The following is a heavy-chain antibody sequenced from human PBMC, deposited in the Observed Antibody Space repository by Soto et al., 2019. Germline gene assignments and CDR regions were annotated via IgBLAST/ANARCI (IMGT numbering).Heavy chain of an antibody. J-gene: IGHJ6*02. CDR2: TIPALGKT. V-gene: IGHV1-69*10. CDR3: ARGPFRPSAMDV. CDR1: GDNFKKNA. D-gene: IGHD3-10*01. Sequence: ASVKVSCKTSGDNFKKNAFTWVRQAPGQGLEWMGGTIPALGKTHYIEKFQGRVTITVDDATRTVYMEVRDLTSEDTATYYCARGPFRPSAMDVWGQGTTVTVSS.